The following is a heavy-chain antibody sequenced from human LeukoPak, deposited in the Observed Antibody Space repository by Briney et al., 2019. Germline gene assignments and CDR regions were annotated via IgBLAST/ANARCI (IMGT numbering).Heavy chain of an antibody. CDR3: ARWSIAVAGYYYGMDV. Sequence: SETLSLTCAVYGGSFSGYYWSWIRQPPGKGLEWIGEINHSGSTNYNPSLKSRVTISVDTSKNQFSLKLSSVTAADTAVYYCARWSIAVAGYYYGMDVWGQGTTVTVSS. D-gene: IGHD6-19*01. CDR1: GGSFSGYY. CDR2: INHSGST. V-gene: IGHV4-34*01. J-gene: IGHJ6*02.